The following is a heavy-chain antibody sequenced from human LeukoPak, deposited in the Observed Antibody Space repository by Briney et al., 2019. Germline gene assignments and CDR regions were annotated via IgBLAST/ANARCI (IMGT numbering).Heavy chain of an antibody. D-gene: IGHD6-13*01. V-gene: IGHV3-73*01. J-gene: IGHJ4*02. CDR1: GFTFSGSA. CDR2: IRSKANSYAT. Sequence: GGSLRLSCAASGFTFSGSAMHWVRQASGKGLEWVGRIRSKANSYATAYAASVKGRFTISRDDSKNTAYLQMNSLKTEDTAVYYCTSQARIAVAGTLFDYWGQGTLVTVSS. CDR3: TSQARIAVAGTLFDY.